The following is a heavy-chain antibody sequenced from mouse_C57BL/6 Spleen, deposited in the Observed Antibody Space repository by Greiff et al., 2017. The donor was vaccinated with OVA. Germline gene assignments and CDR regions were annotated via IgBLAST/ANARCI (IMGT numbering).Heavy chain of an antibody. CDR2: INPNYGTT. CDR1: GYSFTDYN. J-gene: IGHJ3*01. D-gene: IGHD1-1*01. V-gene: IGHV1-39*01. Sequence: EVQLQQSGPELVKPGASVKISCKASGYSFTDYNMNWVKQSNGKSLEWIGVINPNYGTTRYNQKFKGKATLTVAQSSSTVYMQLNSLTSEDSAVYYCTSTITTVKEFAYWGQGTLVTVSA. CDR3: TSTITTVKEFAY.